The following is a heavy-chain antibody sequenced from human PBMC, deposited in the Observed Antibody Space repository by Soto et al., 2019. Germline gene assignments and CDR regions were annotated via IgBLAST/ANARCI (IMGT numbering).Heavy chain of an antibody. CDR3: ARDWFGVDY. J-gene: IGHJ4*02. Sequence: GASVKVSCKASGYTFSSYAIHWVRQAPGQGLEWMGWINAYNGNTNYAQKLQGRVTMTTDTSTSTAYMELRSLRSDDTAVYYCARDWFGVDYWGQGTLVTVSS. V-gene: IGHV1-18*01. CDR2: INAYNGNT. CDR1: GYTFSSYA. D-gene: IGHD3-16*01.